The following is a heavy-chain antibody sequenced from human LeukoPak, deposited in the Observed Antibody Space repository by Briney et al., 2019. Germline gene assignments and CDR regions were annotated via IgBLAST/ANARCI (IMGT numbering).Heavy chain of an antibody. Sequence: ASVKVSCKTSGYNFNRYTITWVRQAPGQGLEWMGWVSTSNGDTSYADKFQGRVTMTTETVTKTAYMELRRLRSGDPAMYFCARVADTSMVTPGFDSWGQGTLVTVSS. CDR2: VSTSNGDT. CDR3: ARVADTSMVTPGFDS. J-gene: IGHJ4*02. CDR1: GYNFNRYT. V-gene: IGHV1-18*01. D-gene: IGHD5-18*01.